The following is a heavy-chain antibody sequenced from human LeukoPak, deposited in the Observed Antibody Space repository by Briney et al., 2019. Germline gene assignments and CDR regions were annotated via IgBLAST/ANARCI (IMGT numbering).Heavy chain of an antibody. J-gene: IGHJ3*02. D-gene: IGHD3-3*01. CDR2: INPNSGGT. Sequence: ASVKVSCKASGYTFTGYYMHWVRQAPGQGLEWMGWINPNSGGTNYAQKFQGRVTMTRDTSISTAYMELSRLRSDDTAVYYCARARYYDFWSGPNIWGQGTKVTVSS. CDR3: ARARYYDFWSGPNI. V-gene: IGHV1-2*02. CDR1: GYTFTGYY.